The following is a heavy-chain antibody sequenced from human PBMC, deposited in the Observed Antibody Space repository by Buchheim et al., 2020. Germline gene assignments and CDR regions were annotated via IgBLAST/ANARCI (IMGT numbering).Heavy chain of an antibody. V-gene: IGHV3-33*08. Sequence: VQLVASGGGLVKPGGSLRLSCEASGFILSGYTMNWVRQAPGKGLEWVAVIWYDGSNKYYADSVKGRFTISRDNSKNTLYLQMNSLRAEDTAVYYCARARMIYDYVWGSYVYWGQGTL. CDR2: IWYDGSNK. J-gene: IGHJ4*02. CDR3: ARARMIYDYVWGSYVY. CDR1: GFILSGYT. D-gene: IGHD3-16*01.